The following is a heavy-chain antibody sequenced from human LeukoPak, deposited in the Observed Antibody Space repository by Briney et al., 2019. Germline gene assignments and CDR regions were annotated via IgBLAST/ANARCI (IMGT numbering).Heavy chain of an antibody. D-gene: IGHD1-26*01. J-gene: IGHJ5*02. V-gene: IGHV5-51*01. CDR3: ARVGGSLNTPADP. Sequence: GESLKISCKASEYRFSPYCIGWVRQMPGKGLEWMGIIYPGDSDTRYSPSFQGQVTISADKSISTAYLQWSSLKASDTAMYYCARVGGSLNTPADPWGQGTLVTVSS. CDR1: EYRFSPYC. CDR2: IYPGDSDT.